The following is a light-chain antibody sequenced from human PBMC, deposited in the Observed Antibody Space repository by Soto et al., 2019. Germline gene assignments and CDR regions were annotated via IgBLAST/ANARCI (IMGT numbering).Light chain of an antibody. CDR2: EVN. Sequence: QSALTQPPSASGSPGQSVAISCTGTSSDVGGYNYASWYQQHPGKAPKLMIYEVNKRPSGVPDRFSGSKSGNTASLTVSGLQAEDEADYYCSSYAGSSNVFXTGTKVTVL. V-gene: IGLV2-8*01. J-gene: IGLJ1*01. CDR1: SSDVGGYNY. CDR3: SSYAGSSNV.